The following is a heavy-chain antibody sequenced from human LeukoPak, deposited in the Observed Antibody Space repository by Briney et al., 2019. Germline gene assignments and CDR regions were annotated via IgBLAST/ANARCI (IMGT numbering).Heavy chain of an antibody. CDR2: IPNSGTT. D-gene: IGHD2-21*02. V-gene: IGHV4-31*03. CDR3: ARDVVVTSSPDAFDI. CDR1: GDSVTSGGYF. Sequence: PSETLSLTCTVSGDSVTSGGYFWTWIRQHPGKGLEWIGYIPNSGTTSYNPSLKSRVSISVDTSNNQFSLRLSSVTAADTAVYYCARDVVVTSSPDAFDIWGQGTMVTVSS. J-gene: IGHJ3*02.